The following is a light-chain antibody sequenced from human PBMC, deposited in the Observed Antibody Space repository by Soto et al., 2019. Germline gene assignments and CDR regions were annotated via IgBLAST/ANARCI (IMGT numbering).Light chain of an antibody. V-gene: IGLV2-14*01. CDR3: SSYTSSSTLVV. Sequence: QSALTQPASVSGSPGQSITISCTGTSSDVGGYNYVSWYQQHPGKAPKLMIYEVSNQPSGVSNRFSGSKSGNTASLTISGLQAEDEADYYCSSYTSSSTLVVFGGGTQLTVL. CDR2: EVS. CDR1: SSDVGGYNY. J-gene: IGLJ2*01.